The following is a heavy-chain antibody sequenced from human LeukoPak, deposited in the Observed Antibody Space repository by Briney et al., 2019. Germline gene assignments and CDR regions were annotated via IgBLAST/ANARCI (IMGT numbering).Heavy chain of an antibody. CDR2: LFSGGST. CDR1: GFTFSSYA. Sequence: PGGSLRLSCAASGFTFSSYAMHWVRQAPGKGLEWVSVLFSGGSTYYADSVKGRFTISRDNAKNSLYLQMSSLRDDDTAVYFCARSRGVSDYWGQGTLVTVSS. J-gene: IGHJ4*02. V-gene: IGHV3-NL1*01. D-gene: IGHD3-10*01. CDR3: ARSRGVSDY.